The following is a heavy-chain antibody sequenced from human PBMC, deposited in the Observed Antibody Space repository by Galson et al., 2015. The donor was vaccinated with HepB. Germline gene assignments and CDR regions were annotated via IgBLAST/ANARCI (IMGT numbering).Heavy chain of an antibody. V-gene: IGHV3-21*04. CDR3: ARDYHYYDNTIFDY. D-gene: IGHD3-22*01. CDR2: ISSSSSYI. CDR1: GFTFSSYS. Sequence: SLRLSCAASGFTFSSYSMNWVRQAPGKGLEWVSSISSSSSYIYYADSVKGRFTISRDKSTSTAYMELSSLRSEDTAVYYCARDYHYYDNTIFDYWGQGTLVTVSS. J-gene: IGHJ4*02.